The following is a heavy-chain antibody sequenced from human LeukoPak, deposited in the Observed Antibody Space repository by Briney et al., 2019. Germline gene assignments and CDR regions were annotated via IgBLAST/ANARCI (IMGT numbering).Heavy chain of an antibody. Sequence: ASVKVSCKASGYTFTSYGISWVRQAPGQGLEWMGWISAYNGNTSYAQKLQGRVTMTTDTSTSTAYMELRSLRSDDTAVYYCARNYYGSGSYYYFDYWGQGTLVTVSS. CDR1: GYTFTSYG. CDR3: ARNYYGSGSYYYFDY. V-gene: IGHV1-18*01. J-gene: IGHJ4*02. CDR2: ISAYNGNT. D-gene: IGHD3-10*01.